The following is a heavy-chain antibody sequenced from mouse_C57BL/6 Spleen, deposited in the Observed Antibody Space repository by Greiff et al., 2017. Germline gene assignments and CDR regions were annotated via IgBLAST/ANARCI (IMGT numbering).Heavy chain of an antibody. D-gene: IGHD2-5*01. V-gene: IGHV14-4*01. J-gene: IGHJ2*01. Sequence: VQLQQSGAELVRPGASVKLSCTASGFNINDDYMHWVKQRPEQGLEWIGWIDPENGDTEYASKFQGKATITADTSSNTAYLQLSSLTSEDTAVYYCTTGGPYDSNLFYFGCWGQGTTLSVSS. CDR3: TTGGPYDSNLFYFGC. CDR2: IDPENGDT. CDR1: GFNINDDY.